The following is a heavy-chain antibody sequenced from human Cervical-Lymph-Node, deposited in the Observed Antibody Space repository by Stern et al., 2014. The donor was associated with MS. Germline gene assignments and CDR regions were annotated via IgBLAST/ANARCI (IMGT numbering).Heavy chain of an antibody. J-gene: IGHJ4*02. D-gene: IGHD1-7*01. Sequence: QVQLEESGPGLVKPSETLSLTCTVSGGSISSYFWSWIRQPPGKGLEWIGNIYYSGKTNYNPSLKSRVTISVDTSRNQFSLKLRPVTAADTAVYYCARHPSAGGTHYFEYWGQGTLVTVSS. CDR1: GGSISSYF. V-gene: IGHV4-59*08. CDR3: ARHPSAGGTHYFEY. CDR2: IYYSGKT.